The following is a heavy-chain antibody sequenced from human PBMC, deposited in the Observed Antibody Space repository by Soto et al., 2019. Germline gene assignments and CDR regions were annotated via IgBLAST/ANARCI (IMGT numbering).Heavy chain of an antibody. CDR3: AKDLKGCTNGVCSLYYYYYGMDV. CDR1: GFTFSSYG. CDR2: ISYDGSNK. Sequence: GGSLRLSCAASGFTFSSYGMHWVRQAPGKGLEWVAVISYDGSNKYYADSVKGRFTISRDNSKNTLYLQMNSLRAEDTAVYYCAKDLKGCTNGVCSLYYYYYGMDVWGQGTTVTVSS. V-gene: IGHV3-30*18. J-gene: IGHJ6*02. D-gene: IGHD2-8*01.